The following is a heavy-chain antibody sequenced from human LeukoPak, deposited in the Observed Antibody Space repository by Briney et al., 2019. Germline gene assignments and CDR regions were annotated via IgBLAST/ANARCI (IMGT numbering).Heavy chain of an antibody. D-gene: IGHD6-19*01. CDR3: ARGQGAVAVHFDY. J-gene: IGHJ4*02. V-gene: IGHV3-33*01. CDR2: IWYDGSNK. Sequence: GGSLRLSCAASGFTFSSYGMHWVRQAPGKGLEWVAVIWYDGSNKYYADSVKGRSTISRDNSKNTLYLQMNSLRAEDTAVYYCARGQGAVAVHFDYWGQGTLVTVSS. CDR1: GFTFSSYG.